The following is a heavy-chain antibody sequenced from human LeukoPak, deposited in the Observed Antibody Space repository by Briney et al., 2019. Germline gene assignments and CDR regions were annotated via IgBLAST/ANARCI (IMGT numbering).Heavy chain of an antibody. J-gene: IGHJ4*02. V-gene: IGHV3-74*01. Sequence: PGGSLRLPCAASGFTFSSYWMHWVRQAPGKGLVWVSRINTDGSSTSYADSVKGRFTISGDNAKNTLYLQMNSLRAEDTAVYYCARGPSAADCTNGVCFTGNDYWGQGTLVTVSS. D-gene: IGHD2-8*01. CDR2: INTDGSST. CDR3: ARGPSAADCTNGVCFTGNDY. CDR1: GFTFSSYW.